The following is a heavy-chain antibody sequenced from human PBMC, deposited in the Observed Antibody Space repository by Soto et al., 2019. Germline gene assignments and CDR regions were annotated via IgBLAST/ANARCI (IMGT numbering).Heavy chain of an antibody. Sequence: QVQLVQSGAEVKKPGASVKVSCKASGYTFTSYYMHWVRQAPGQGLEWMGIINPSGGSTSYAQKCQGRVTMTRDTSTSTVYMELSSLRSEDTAVYYCARGGSYYGSGRPYYYGMDVWGQGTTVTVSS. D-gene: IGHD3-10*01. CDR1: GYTFTSYY. CDR3: ARGGSYYGSGRPYYYGMDV. J-gene: IGHJ6*02. V-gene: IGHV1-46*01. CDR2: INPSGGST.